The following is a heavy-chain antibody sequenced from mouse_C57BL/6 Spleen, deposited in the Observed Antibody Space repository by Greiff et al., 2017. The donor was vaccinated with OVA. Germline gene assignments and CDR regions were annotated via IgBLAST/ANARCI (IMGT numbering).Heavy chain of an antibody. CDR3: ARLGLYYYAMDY. CDR2: ISSGSSTI. V-gene: IGHV5-17*01. CDR1: GFTFSDYG. J-gene: IGHJ4*01. Sequence: EVKLVESGGGLVKPGGSLKLSCAASGFTFSDYGMHWVRQAPEKGLEWVAYISSGSSTIYYADTVKGRFTISRDNAKNTLFLQMTSLRSEDTAMYYCARLGLYYYAMDYWGQGTSVTVSS. D-gene: IGHD6-5*01.